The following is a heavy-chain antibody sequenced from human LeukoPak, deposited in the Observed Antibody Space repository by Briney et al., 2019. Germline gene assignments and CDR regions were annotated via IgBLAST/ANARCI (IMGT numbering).Heavy chain of an antibody. Sequence: ASVKVSCKASGDTFISYAISWVRQAPGQGLEWMGGIIPIFGTANYAQKFQGRVTITADKSTSTAYMELSSLRSEDTAVYYCASARYCSSTSCSSFDYWGQGSLVTVSS. V-gene: IGHV1-69*06. D-gene: IGHD2-2*01. CDR3: ASARYCSSTSCSSFDY. CDR1: GDTFISYA. CDR2: IIPIFGTA. J-gene: IGHJ4*02.